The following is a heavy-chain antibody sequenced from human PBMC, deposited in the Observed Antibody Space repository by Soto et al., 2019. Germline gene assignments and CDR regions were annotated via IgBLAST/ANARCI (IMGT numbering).Heavy chain of an antibody. D-gene: IGHD2-2*01. CDR1: GLTFSTYS. J-gene: IGHJ4*02. CDR3: ARDGLHCSSINCYFEY. V-gene: IGHV3-21*01. Sequence: AGSLSLSCAVSGLTFSTYSMNWVRQAPGKGLEWVSSISTSGSSIYYAGSVKGRFTISRDNAKNSLYLQVNNLRAEATAVYYCARDGLHCSSINCYFEYWGQGTLVTVSS. CDR2: ISTSGSSI.